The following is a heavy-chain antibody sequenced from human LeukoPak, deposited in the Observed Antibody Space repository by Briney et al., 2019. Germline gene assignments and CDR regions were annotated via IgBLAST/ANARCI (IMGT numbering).Heavy chain of an antibody. D-gene: IGHD4-17*01. CDR3: ARVAYGDYGVFDY. Sequence: PGGSLRLSCAASGFTFSSYAMSWVRQAPGKGLEWVSRINRDGGGTTYADSVKSRFTISRDNAKNTLYLQMNSLRAEDTAVYFCARVAYGDYGVFDYWGQGTLVTVSS. J-gene: IGHJ4*02. CDR2: INRDGGGT. V-gene: IGHV3-74*01. CDR1: GFTFSSYA.